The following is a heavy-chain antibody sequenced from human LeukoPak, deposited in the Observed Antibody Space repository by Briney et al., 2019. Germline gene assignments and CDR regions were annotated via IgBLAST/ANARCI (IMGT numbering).Heavy chain of an antibody. CDR1: GDSISNYY. CDR2: IYYSGTT. V-gene: IGHV4-59*01. CDR3: ARYAYDSSGYYSFDY. D-gene: IGHD3-22*01. Sequence: SETLSLTCTVSGDSISNYYWSWIRQPPGKGLEWIGYIYYSGTTNYTPSLKSRVTISVDTSKTQFSLKLSSVTAADTAVYYCARYAYDSSGYYSFDYWGQGTLDTVSS. J-gene: IGHJ4*02.